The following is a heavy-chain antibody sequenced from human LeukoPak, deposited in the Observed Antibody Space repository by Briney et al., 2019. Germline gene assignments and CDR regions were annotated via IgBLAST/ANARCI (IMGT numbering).Heavy chain of an antibody. D-gene: IGHD3-9*01. J-gene: IGHJ4*02. CDR1: GFTFSSYA. CDR2: ISGGGDNT. Sequence: PGGSLRLSCAASGFTFSSYAMSWVRQAPGKGLEWVSGISGGGDNTYYADSVKGRFTISRDNSKNTLYLQMNSLRAEDTAVYYCAKGSGYDTDFDYWGQGTLVTVSS. CDR3: AKGSGYDTDFDY. V-gene: IGHV3-23*01.